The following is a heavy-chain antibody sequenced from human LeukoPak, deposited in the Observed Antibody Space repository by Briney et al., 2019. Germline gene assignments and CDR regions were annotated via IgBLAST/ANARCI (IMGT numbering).Heavy chain of an antibody. V-gene: IGHV4-34*01. CDR2: INHSGST. J-gene: IGHJ4*02. CDR3: ARSIAAAGIDY. Sequence: SETLSLTCTVSGGSISGYYWSWIRQPPGKGLEWIGEINHSGSTNYNPSLKSRVTISVDTSKNQFSLKLSSVTAADTAVYYCARSIAAAGIDYWGQGTLVIVSS. CDR1: GGSISGYY. D-gene: IGHD6-13*01.